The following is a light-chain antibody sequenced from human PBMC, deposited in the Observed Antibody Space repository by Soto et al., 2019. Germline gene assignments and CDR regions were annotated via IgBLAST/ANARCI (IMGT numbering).Light chain of an antibody. CDR1: SSNIGAGYD. Sequence: QLVLTQPPSVSGAPGQRVTISCTGSSSNIGAGYDVHWYQQLPGTAPKLLIYGNSNRPSGVPDRFSGSKSGTSASLPITGLQAEDEADYYCQSHDSSLSGVVFGGGTKLTVL. V-gene: IGLV1-40*01. CDR3: QSHDSSLSGVV. J-gene: IGLJ2*01. CDR2: GNS.